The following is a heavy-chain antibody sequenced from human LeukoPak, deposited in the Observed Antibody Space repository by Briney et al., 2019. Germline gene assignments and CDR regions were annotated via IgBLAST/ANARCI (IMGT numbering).Heavy chain of an antibody. CDR2: IYSGGST. CDR3: ARKGSGSYLDY. Sequence: GGSLRLSCAASGFTFSGYGMHWVRQAPGKGLEWVSVIYSGGSTYYADSVKGRFTISRDNSKNTLYLQMNSLRAEDTAVYYCARKGSGSYLDYWGQGTLGTVSS. J-gene: IGHJ4*02. V-gene: IGHV3-53*01. D-gene: IGHD1-26*01. CDR1: GFTFSGYG.